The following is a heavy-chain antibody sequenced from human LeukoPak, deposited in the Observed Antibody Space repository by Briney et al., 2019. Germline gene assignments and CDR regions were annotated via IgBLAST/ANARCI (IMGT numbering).Heavy chain of an antibody. CDR3: ARDPNPRRHLHYYGSRVPNWFDP. V-gene: IGHV4-39*07. CDR1: GGSISSSSYY. J-gene: IGHJ5*02. CDR2: IYYSGST. Sequence: SETLSLTCTVSGGSISSSSYYWGWIRQPPGKGLEWIGSIYYSGSTYYNPSLKSRVTISVDTSKNQFSLKLSSVTAADTAVYYCARDPNPRRHLHYYGSRVPNWFDPWGQGTLVTVSS. D-gene: IGHD3-10*01.